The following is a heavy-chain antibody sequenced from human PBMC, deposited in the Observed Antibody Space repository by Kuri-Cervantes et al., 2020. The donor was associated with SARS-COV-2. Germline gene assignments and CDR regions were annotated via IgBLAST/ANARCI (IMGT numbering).Heavy chain of an antibody. CDR1: GFTFDDYT. J-gene: IGHJ4*02. D-gene: IGHD5-12*01. Sequence: ETLSLTCAASGFTFDDYTMHWVRQAPGKGLEWVSLISWDGGSTYYADSVKGRFTISRDNSKNSLYLQMNGLRTEDTALYYCAKDMAYSGYDYHLDYWGQGTLVTVSS. CDR3: AKDMAYSGYDYHLDY. CDR2: ISWDGGST. V-gene: IGHV3-43*01.